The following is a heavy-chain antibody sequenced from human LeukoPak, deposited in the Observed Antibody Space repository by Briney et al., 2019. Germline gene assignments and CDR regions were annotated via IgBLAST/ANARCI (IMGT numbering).Heavy chain of an antibody. CDR1: GFTFSSHG. V-gene: IGHV3-33*01. J-gene: IGHJ4*02. CDR2: IRSDGSVT. CDR3: AREQKWELLQFDY. D-gene: IGHD1-26*01. Sequence: GRSLRLSCAASGFTFSSHGMHWVRQAPGKGLEWVALIRSDGSVTHYADSVKDRFTISRDNYKDTLYLQMNSLRADDTAVYYCAREQKWELLQFDYWGQGILVTVSS.